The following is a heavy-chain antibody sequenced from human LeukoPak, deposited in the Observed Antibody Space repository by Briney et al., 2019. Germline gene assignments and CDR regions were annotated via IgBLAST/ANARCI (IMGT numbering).Heavy chain of an antibody. CDR1: GGSISSYY. D-gene: IGHD2-15*01. CDR3: ARAIVNCSGGSCYDAFDI. Sequence: KPSETLSLTCTVSGGSISSYYWSWIRQPPGKGLEWIGYIYYSGSTNYNPSLKSRVTISVDTSKNQFSLKLSSVTAADTAVYYCARAIVNCSGGSCYDAFDIWGQGTMVTVSS. V-gene: IGHV4-59*01. J-gene: IGHJ3*02. CDR2: IYYSGST.